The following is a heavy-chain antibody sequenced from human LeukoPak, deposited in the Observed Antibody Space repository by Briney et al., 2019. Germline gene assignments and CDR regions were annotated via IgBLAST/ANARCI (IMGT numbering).Heavy chain of an antibody. CDR3: ARDSTITFGGVIVNDAFDI. CDR2: IIPILGIA. Sequence: SVKVSCKASGGTFGSYAISWVRQAPGQGLEWMGRIIPILGIANYAQKFQGRVTITADKSTSTAYMELSSLRSEDTAVYYCARDSTITFGGVIVNDAFDIWGQGTMVTVSS. D-gene: IGHD3-16*02. CDR1: GGTFGSYA. V-gene: IGHV1-69*04. J-gene: IGHJ3*02.